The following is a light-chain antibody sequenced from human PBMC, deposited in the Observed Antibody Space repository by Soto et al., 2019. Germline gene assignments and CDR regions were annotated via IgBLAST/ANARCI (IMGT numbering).Light chain of an antibody. CDR2: ADS. CDR3: QQYVSSPT. CDR1: QSVSGY. J-gene: IGKJ1*01. V-gene: IGKV3-11*01. Sequence: EIVLTQSASTLSWSAGETATLSCRASQSVSGYIGWYQQKPGQAPRLLIYADSNRATGIPARFSGSGSGTDFTLTISSLEPEDFAVYYCQQYVSSPTFGQGTKV.